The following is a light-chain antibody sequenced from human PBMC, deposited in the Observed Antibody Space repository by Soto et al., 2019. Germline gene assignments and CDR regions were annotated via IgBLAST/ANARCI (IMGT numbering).Light chain of an antibody. Sequence: AIQMTQSPSSLSASVGDRVTVTCRASQDIRSDVGWYQQKPGQAPKVLMYAASRLHSGVTSRFSGSRSGKDFVLIIRSLQLDDVATYYSLQNNNYPLTFGGGTKVEIK. J-gene: IGKJ4*01. V-gene: IGKV1-6*01. CDR2: AAS. CDR1: QDIRSD. CDR3: LQNNNYPLT.